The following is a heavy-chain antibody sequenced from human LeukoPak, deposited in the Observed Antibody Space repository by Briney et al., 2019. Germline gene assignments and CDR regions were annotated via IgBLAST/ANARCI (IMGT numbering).Heavy chain of an antibody. D-gene: IGHD2-21*02. CDR1: GFTFSDYV. V-gene: IGHV3-23*01. CDR3: VKDADDTGDFLFHA. J-gene: IGHJ5*02. CDR2: IVRSGSPT. Sequence: GGSLRLSCAVSGFTFSDYVMSWVRQTPGGGLEWVSGIVRSGSPTYFASSVKGRFTISRDNSKNTLYLKMNRLRAEDTALYICVKDADDTGDFLFHAWGQGTLVTVSS.